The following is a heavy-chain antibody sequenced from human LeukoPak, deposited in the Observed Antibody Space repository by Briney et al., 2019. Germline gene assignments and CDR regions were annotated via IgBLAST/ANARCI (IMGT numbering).Heavy chain of an antibody. CDR2: IYTSGST. V-gene: IGHV4-4*07. J-gene: IGHJ5*02. CDR3: ERDGSSPREFDP. D-gene: IGHD2-15*01. Sequence: SETLSLTCTVSGCSISSYYWSWIRQPAGKGLEWIGRIYTSGSTNYNPSLKSRVTMSVDTSKNQFSLKLSSVTAADTAVYYCERDGSSPREFDPWGQGTLVTVSS. CDR1: GCSISSYY.